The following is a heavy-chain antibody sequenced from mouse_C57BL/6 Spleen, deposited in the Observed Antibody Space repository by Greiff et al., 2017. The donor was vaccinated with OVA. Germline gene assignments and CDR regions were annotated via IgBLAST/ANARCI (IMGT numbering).Heavy chain of an antibody. CDR1: GYTFTSYW. D-gene: IGHD1-1*01. Sequence: QVQLQQPGAELVKPGASVKLSCKASGYTFTSYWMQCVKQRPGQGLEWIGEIDPSDSYTNYNQKFKGKATLTVDTSSSTAYMQLSSLTSEDSAVYYCARRHYGSSYRYWYFDVWGTGTTVTVSS. CDR3: ARRHYGSSYRYWYFDV. J-gene: IGHJ1*03. V-gene: IGHV1-50*01. CDR2: IDPSDSYT.